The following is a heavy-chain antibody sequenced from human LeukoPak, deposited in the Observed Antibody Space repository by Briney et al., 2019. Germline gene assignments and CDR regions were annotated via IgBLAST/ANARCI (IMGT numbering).Heavy chain of an antibody. J-gene: IGHJ4*02. CDR1: GFTFSSYS. CDR3: AKGDTTWELPHDY. D-gene: IGHD1-26*01. V-gene: IGHV3-48*01. Sequence: GGSLRLSCAASGFTFSSYSMNWVRQAPGEGLEWVSYISSLSGTIYYADSVKGRFTISRDNAKNSLYLQMDSLRAEDTAVYYCAKGDTTWELPHDYWGQGTLVTVSS. CDR2: ISSLSGTI.